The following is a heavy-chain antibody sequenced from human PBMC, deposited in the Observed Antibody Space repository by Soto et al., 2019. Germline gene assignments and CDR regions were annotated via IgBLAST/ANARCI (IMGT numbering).Heavy chain of an antibody. Sequence: QVQLQESGPGLVKPSQTLSLTCTVSGGSISSGDYYWSWIRQPPGKGLEWIGYIYYSGSTYYNPSLKSRVTISVDASKNQFSLKLSSVTAADTAVYYCAKSWDYYGSGRRNYYGMDVWGQGTTVTVSS. CDR3: AKSWDYYGSGRRNYYGMDV. CDR2: IYYSGST. D-gene: IGHD3-10*01. J-gene: IGHJ6*02. V-gene: IGHV4-30-4*01. CDR1: GGSISSGDYY.